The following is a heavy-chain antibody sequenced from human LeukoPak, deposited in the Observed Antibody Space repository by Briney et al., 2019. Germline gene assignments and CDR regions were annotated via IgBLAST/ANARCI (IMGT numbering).Heavy chain of an antibody. CDR1: GFTFSSYA. Sequence: GGSLRLSCAASGFTFSSYAMRWVRQAPGKGLEWVSAISGSGSSTYYADSVKGRFTISRDNSNNTVYLQMNSLRAEDTAVYYCAKGGEMIHYYYMDVWGKGTTVTVSS. D-gene: IGHD3-22*01. J-gene: IGHJ6*03. CDR3: AKGGEMIHYYYMDV. CDR2: ISGSGSST. V-gene: IGHV3-23*01.